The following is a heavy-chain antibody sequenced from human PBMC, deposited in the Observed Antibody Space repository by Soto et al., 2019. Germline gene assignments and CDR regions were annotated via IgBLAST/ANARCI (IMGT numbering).Heavy chain of an antibody. D-gene: IGHD5-18*01. CDR3: ARNPRTGYSYGYYLYYYGMDV. CDR2: ISAYNGNT. CDR1: GYTFTSYG. J-gene: IGHJ6*02. V-gene: IGHV1-18*01. Sequence: ASVNVSCKASGYTFTSYGISWVRQAPGQGLEWMGWISAYNGNTNYAQKLQGRVTMTTDTSTSTAYMELRSLRSDDTAVYYCARNPRTGYSYGYYLYYYGMDVWGQGTTVTVSS.